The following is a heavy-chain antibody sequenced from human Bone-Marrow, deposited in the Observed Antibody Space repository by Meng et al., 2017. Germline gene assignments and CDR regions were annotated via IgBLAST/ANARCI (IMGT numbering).Heavy chain of an antibody. CDR1: GFTFSSYA. D-gene: IGHD1-26*01. J-gene: IGHJ3*02. V-gene: IGHV3-30*01. Sequence: GESLKISCAASGFTFSSYAMHWVRQAPGKGLEWVAVISYDGSNKYYADFVKGRFTISRDNSKNTLYLQMNSLRAEDTAVYYCERSVGYVVGAFDIWGQGTMVTVSS. CDR2: ISYDGSNK. CDR3: ERSVGYVVGAFDI.